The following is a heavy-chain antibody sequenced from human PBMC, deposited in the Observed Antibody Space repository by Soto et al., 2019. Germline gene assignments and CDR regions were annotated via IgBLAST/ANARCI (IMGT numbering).Heavy chain of an antibody. V-gene: IGHV4-30-4*01. D-gene: IGHD3-22*01. CDR2: IYYSGST. CDR3: ARAVDYYDSSGYLDY. Sequence: SETLSLTCTVSGGSISSCDYYWSWIRQPPGKGLEWIGYIYYSGSTYYNPSLKSRVTISVDTSKNQFSLKLSSVTAADTAVYYCARAVDYYDSSGYLDYWGQGTLVTVSS. CDR1: GGSISSCDYY. J-gene: IGHJ4*02.